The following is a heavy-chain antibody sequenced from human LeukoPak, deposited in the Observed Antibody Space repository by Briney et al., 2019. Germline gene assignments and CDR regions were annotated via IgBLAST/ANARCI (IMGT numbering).Heavy chain of an antibody. D-gene: IGHD3-10*01. J-gene: IGHJ4*02. V-gene: IGHV4-59*08. Sequence: SEALSLTCTVSGDSIINYYWSWIRQSPGEGLEWIGYIYYSGSTKYNPSLKSRVTISVDTSKNQFSLKLSSVTAADTAVYYCARHRGSGSPYFDYWGQGTLVTVSS. CDR2: IYYSGST. CDR3: ARHRGSGSPYFDY. CDR1: GDSIINYY.